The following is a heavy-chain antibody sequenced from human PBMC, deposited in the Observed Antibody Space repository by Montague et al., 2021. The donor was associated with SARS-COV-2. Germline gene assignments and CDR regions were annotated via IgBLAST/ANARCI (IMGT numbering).Heavy chain of an antibody. V-gene: IGHV1-58*02. CDR1: GFTFTSSA. CDR2: IVVGSGNT. J-gene: IGHJ4*02. D-gene: IGHD3-10*01. CDR3: AARGFGESNGDLFDY. Sequence: SVKVSCKAPGFTFTSSAMQWVRQARGHRLEWIGWIVVGSGNTNYAQKFQERVTITRDMSTSTAYMELSSLRSEDTAVYYCAARGFGESNGDLFDYWGQGTLVTVSS.